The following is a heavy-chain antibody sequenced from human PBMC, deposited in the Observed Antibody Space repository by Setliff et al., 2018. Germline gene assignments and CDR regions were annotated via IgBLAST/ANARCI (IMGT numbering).Heavy chain of an antibody. Sequence: GSLRLSCAASGFTFRSYTMNWVRQAPGRGLEWVSSISTSSYPYYADSVKGRFTISRDNAKTSVNLQMNSLRAEDTAVYYCARVASWSGQNDAFDTWGQGTMVTVSS. CDR2: ISTSSYP. V-gene: IGHV3-21*01. J-gene: IGHJ3*02. CDR1: GFTFRSYT. CDR3: ARVASWSGQNDAFDT. D-gene: IGHD3-3*01.